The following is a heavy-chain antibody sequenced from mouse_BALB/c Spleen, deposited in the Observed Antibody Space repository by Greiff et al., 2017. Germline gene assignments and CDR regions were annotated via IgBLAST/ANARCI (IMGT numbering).Heavy chain of an antibody. Sequence: QVQLQQPGAELVKPGASVKMSCKASGYTFTSYNMHWVKQTPGQGLEWIGAIYPGNGDTSYNQKFKGKATLTADKSSSTAYMQLSSLTSEDSAVYYCARGRGYEYYFDYWGQGTTLTVSS. CDR2: IYPGNGDT. D-gene: IGHD2-2*01. CDR1: GYTFTSYN. V-gene: IGHV1-12*01. J-gene: IGHJ2*01. CDR3: ARGRGYEYYFDY.